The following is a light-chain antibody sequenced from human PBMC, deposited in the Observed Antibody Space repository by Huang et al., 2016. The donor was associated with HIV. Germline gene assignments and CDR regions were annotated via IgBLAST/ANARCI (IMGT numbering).Light chain of an antibody. J-gene: IGKJ1*01. CDR2: AAS. Sequence: IQLTQSPSSLSASVGDRVAITCRASQDISSYLAWYTQKPGKAPKLLIYAASTLQSGVPSRFSGSGAGTGFALTISRLQPEDFVIYYCQRVYTYPRTFGQSTKVEIE. CDR1: QDISSY. V-gene: IGKV1-9*01. CDR3: QRVYTYPRT.